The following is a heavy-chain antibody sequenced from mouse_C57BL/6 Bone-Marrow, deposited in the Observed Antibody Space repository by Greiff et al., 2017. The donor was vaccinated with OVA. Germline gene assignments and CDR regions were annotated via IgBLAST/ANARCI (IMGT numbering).Heavy chain of an antibody. V-gene: IGHV14-3*01. J-gene: IGHJ2*01. D-gene: IGHD1-1*01. Sequence: EVQLQQSVAELVRPGASVKLSCTASGFNFKNSYMHWVKQRPEQGLEWIGRIDPANGNTNYAPKFQGKATITADTSSNTAYLQLSSLTSEDTAIYYCAICNGSSPFDYWGQGTTLTVSS. CDR3: AICNGSSPFDY. CDR2: IDPANGNT. CDR1: GFNFKNSY.